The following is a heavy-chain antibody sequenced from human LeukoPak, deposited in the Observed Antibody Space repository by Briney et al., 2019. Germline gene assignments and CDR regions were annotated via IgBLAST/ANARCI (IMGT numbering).Heavy chain of an antibody. CDR1: GYTFTSYY. Sequence: ASVKVSCKASGYTFTSYYMHWVRQAPGQGLEWMGIINPSGGSTSYAQKFQGRVTITADKSTSTAYMELSSLRSEDTAVYYCARTEMATIPYTIYFDYWGQGTLVTVSS. CDR2: INPSGGST. V-gene: IGHV1-46*01. D-gene: IGHD5-24*01. J-gene: IGHJ4*02. CDR3: ARTEMATIPYTIYFDY.